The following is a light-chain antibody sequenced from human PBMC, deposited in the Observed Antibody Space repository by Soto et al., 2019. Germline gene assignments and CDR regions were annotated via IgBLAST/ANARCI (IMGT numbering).Light chain of an antibody. CDR2: EVT. J-gene: IGLJ1*01. Sequence: QSVLTQPASVSGSPGQSITISCTGTSSDIGSYDYVSWYQQHPGKAPNLIIYEVTDRPSGVSNRFSGSKSGNTASLTISGLQAEDEADYYCSSFTSTSTRLFGSGTKVIVL. CDR1: SSDIGSYDY. CDR3: SSFTSTSTRL. V-gene: IGLV2-14*01.